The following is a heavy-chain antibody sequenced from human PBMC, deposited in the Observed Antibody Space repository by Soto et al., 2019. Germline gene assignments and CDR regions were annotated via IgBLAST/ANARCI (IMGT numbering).Heavy chain of an antibody. CDR2: IFWDDDA. CDR3: TRTSGHSSTGADN. V-gene: IGHV2-5*02. D-gene: IGHD6-19*01. CDR1: GFSLSTNGVA. Sequence: QITLRESGPALVKPTQTLTLTCTFSGFSLSTNGVAVGWIRQPPGKALQWLALIFWDDDARYSPSLKSRLTITKDTSKHQVVLITTTMDPVDTCTSYCTRTSGHSSTGADNWGQGTQVTVSS. J-gene: IGHJ4*02.